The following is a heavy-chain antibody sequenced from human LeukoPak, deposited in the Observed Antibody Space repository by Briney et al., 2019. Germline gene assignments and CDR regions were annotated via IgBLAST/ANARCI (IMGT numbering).Heavy chain of an antibody. CDR3: ARATYYDILTGYYMTGSLIDY. Sequence: QPGGSLRLSCAASGFTFSSYEMNWVRQAPGKGLEWVSYISSSGSTIYYADSVKGRFTISRDNAKNSLYLHMNSLRAEDTAVYYCARATYYDILTGYYMTGSLIDYWGQGTLVTVSS. D-gene: IGHD3-9*01. CDR1: GFTFSSYE. V-gene: IGHV3-48*03. J-gene: IGHJ4*02. CDR2: ISSSGSTI.